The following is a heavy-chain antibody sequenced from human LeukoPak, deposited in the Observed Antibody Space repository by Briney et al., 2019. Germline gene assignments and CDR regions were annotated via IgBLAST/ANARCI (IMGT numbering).Heavy chain of an antibody. Sequence: GASVKVSCKASGYTFTSYAMNWVRQAPGQGLEWMGWINTNTGNPTYAQGFTGRFVFSLDTSVTTAYLQISSLKTEDTAVYYCARALSIAAAAGGYWGRGTLVTVSS. V-gene: IGHV7-4-1*02. CDR2: INTNTGNP. CDR1: GYTFTSYA. D-gene: IGHD6-13*01. CDR3: ARALSIAAAAGGY. J-gene: IGHJ4*02.